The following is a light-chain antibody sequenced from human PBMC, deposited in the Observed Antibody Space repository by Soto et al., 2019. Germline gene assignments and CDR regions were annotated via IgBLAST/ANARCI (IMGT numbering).Light chain of an antibody. V-gene: IGKV3-11*01. CDR1: QSVGNS. J-gene: IGKJ5*01. Sequence: EIVLTQSPATLSLSPGERVTLSCRASQSVGNSLAWYQQKPGQAPRILMYDASSRATGIAARFSGSGYGTAFPLNISRLEPEDFAVYYCQHRSDWPSFGQGTRLEIK. CDR3: QHRSDWPS. CDR2: DAS.